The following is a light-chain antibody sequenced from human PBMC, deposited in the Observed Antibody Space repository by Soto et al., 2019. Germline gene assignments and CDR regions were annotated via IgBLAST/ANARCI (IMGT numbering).Light chain of an antibody. CDR2: DTS. Sequence: EIVMTQSPGTLSLSPGERATLSCRASESVSSNLAWYQQKPGQAPRLLIYDTSTTATGIPARFSGSGSGTEFTLTISSLQSEDFAVYYCQQYNNWPPWTFGQGTKVEIK. CDR3: QQYNNWPPWT. J-gene: IGKJ1*01. V-gene: IGKV3-15*01. CDR1: ESVSSN.